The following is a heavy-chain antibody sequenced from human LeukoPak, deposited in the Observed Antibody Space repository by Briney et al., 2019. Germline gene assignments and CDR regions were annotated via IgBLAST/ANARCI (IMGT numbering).Heavy chain of an antibody. V-gene: IGHV4-31*03. CDR1: GGSISSGGYY. CDR3: ARAGSGYYYADY. CDR2: IYYSGST. J-gene: IGHJ4*02. D-gene: IGHD3-22*01. Sequence: TLSLTCTVSGGSISSGGYYWSWIRQHPGKGLEWIGYIYYSGSTYYNPSLKSRFTISVDKPKNQFSLKLSSVTAADTAVYYCARAGSGYYYADYWGQGTLVTVSS.